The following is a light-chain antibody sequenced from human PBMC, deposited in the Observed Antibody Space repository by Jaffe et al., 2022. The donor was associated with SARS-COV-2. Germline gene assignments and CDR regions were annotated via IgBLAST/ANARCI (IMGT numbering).Light chain of an antibody. CDR3: HQYYRTPWT. CDR1: QSIFNTLNGKHH. J-gene: IGKJ1*01. Sequence: DIVMTQSPDSLAVSLGERATINCKSSQSIFNTLNGKHHLTWYQQKPGQSPKLLIYWASTRESGVPDRFSGSGSETDFTLTISSLQAEDVAVYYCHQYYRTPWTFGQGTKVEIK. CDR2: WAS. V-gene: IGKV4-1*01.